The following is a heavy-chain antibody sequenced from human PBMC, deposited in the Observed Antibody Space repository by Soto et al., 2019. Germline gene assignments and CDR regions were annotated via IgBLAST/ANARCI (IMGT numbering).Heavy chain of an antibody. V-gene: IGHV1-18*01. Sequence: QVQLVQSGAEVKKPGASVKVSCKASGYTFTSYGIIWVRQAPGQGLEWMGWISAYNGNTNYAQKLQGRVTMTTDTSTSTAYMELRSLRSDDTAVYYCARDYYYGSGSYYNVFDYWGQGTLVTVSS. D-gene: IGHD3-10*01. J-gene: IGHJ4*02. CDR1: GYTFTSYG. CDR3: ARDYYYGSGSYYNVFDY. CDR2: ISAYNGNT.